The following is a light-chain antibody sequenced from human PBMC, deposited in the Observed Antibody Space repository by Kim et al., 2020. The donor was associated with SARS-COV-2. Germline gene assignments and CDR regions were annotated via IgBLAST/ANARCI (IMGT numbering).Light chain of an antibody. Sequence: GQRVTISCSGSSSNIGSSTVSWYQQSPGTAPKLLIYRNNQRPSGVPDRFSGSKSGTSASLAISGLQSEDEADYYCAIWDDSLNGMIFGGGTQLTVL. CDR2: RNN. CDR3: AIWDDSLNGMI. V-gene: IGLV1-44*01. J-gene: IGLJ2*01. CDR1: SSNIGSST.